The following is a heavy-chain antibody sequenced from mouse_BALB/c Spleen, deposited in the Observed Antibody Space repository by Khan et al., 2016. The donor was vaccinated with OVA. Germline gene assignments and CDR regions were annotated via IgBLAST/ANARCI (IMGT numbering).Heavy chain of an antibody. V-gene: IGHV3-6*02. CDR1: GYSITSGYF. CDR2: IRYDGDS. CDR3: ARGGSSGPAWFAY. D-gene: IGHD3-1*01. Sequence: EVQLQESGPGLVKPSQSLSLTCSVTGYSITSGYFWNWIRQFPGNKLEWMGYIRYDGDSNYNPSLKNRISITRDTSKNHFFLQLNSVTPEDPATYYCARGGSSGPAWFAYWGQGTLVTVSA. J-gene: IGHJ3*01.